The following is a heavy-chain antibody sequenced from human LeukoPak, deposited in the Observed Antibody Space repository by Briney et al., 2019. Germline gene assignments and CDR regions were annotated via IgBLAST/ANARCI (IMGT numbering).Heavy chain of an antibody. D-gene: IGHD2-2*01. CDR1: GFSLSTSGVG. CDR3: AHSIFSRLFDY. J-gene: IGHJ4*02. CDR2: IYFDDDK. Sequence: SGPTLVNPTQTLTLTCTFSGFSLSTSGVGVGWIRQPPGKALEWLALIYFDDDKRYSPSLKSRLTITKDTSKNQVVLTMTNMGPVDTATYYCAHSIFSRLFDYWGQGTLVTVSS. V-gene: IGHV2-5*02.